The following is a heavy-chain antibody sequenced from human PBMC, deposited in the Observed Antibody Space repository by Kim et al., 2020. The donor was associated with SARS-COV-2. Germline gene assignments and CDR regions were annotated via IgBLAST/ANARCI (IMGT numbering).Heavy chain of an antibody. CDR3: ARDIIAAAGTPGYFDY. V-gene: IGHV1-69*01. J-gene: IGHJ4*02. Sequence: KFQGRVTITADESTSTAYMELSSLRSEDTAVYYCARDIIAAAGTPGYFDYWGQGTLVTVSS. D-gene: IGHD6-13*01.